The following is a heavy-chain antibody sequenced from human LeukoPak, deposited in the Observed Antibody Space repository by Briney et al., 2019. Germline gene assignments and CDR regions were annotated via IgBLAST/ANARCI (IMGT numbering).Heavy chain of an antibody. Sequence: SVKVSCKASGGTFSSYAISWVRQAPGQGLEWMGRIIPILGIANYAQKFQGRVMITADKSTSTAYMELSSLRSEDTAVYYCARAGGGMYGSGSFDYWGQGTLVTVSS. CDR3: ARAGGGMYGSGSFDY. J-gene: IGHJ4*02. CDR2: IIPILGIA. CDR1: GGTFSSYA. V-gene: IGHV1-69*04. D-gene: IGHD3-10*01.